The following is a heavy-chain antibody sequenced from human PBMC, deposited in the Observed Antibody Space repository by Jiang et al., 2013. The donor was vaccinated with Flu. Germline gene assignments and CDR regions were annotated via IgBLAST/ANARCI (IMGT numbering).Heavy chain of an antibody. D-gene: IGHD6-13*01. CDR1: GYTFTSYA. CDR2: MNTKTGNP. CDR3: ATSLGPAAVTSMVDS. J-gene: IGHJ4*02. V-gene: IGHV7-4-1*02. Sequence: VSCKASGYTFTSYAMNWVRQAPGQGLEWMGWMNTKTGNPTYAQDFTGRFVFSLDTSVNTAYLHISRLRVEDSAVYYCATSLGPAAVTSMVDSWGQGTLVTVSS.